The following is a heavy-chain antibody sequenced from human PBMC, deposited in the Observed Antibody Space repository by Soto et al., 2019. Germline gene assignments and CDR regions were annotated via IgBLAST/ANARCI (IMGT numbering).Heavy chain of an antibody. CDR1: GGSISSYY. CDR2: IYYSGST. J-gene: IGHJ4*02. CDR3: ARASRGYCSGGSCPFDY. D-gene: IGHD2-15*01. V-gene: IGHV4-59*01. Sequence: SETLSLTCTVSGGSISSYYWSWIRQPPGKGLEWIGYIYYSGSTNYNPSHKRRVNKSVDTSKNQFSLKLSFVTAADTAVYYCARASRGYCSGGSCPFDYWGQGTLVTVS.